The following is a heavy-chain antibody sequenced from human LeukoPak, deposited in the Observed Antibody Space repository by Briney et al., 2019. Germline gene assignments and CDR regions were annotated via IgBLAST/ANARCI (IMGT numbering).Heavy chain of an antibody. CDR1: GHTFTSYG. V-gene: IGHV1-18*01. J-gene: IGHJ4*02. Sequence: ASVKVSCKASGHTFTSYGISWVRQAPGQGLEWMGWISAYNGNTNYAQQLQGRVTMTTDTSASTAYMELRSLRSDGTAVYYCARSPGITMIVVGITPFDYWGQGTLVTVSS. CDR2: ISAYNGNT. CDR3: ARSPGITMIVVGITPFDY. D-gene: IGHD3-22*01.